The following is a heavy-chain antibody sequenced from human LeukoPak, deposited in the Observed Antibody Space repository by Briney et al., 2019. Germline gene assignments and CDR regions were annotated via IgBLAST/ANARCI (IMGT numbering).Heavy chain of an antibody. Sequence: GGSLRLSCAASGFRFSSYEMNWVRQAPGKGLEWVSYISSSGSTMYYAGSVKGRFTISRDNAKNSLYLQMNSLRVEDTAVYYCARDISPLDYWGQGTLVTVSS. CDR2: ISSSGSTM. CDR1: GFRFSSYE. J-gene: IGHJ4*02. V-gene: IGHV3-48*03. CDR3: ARDISPLDY.